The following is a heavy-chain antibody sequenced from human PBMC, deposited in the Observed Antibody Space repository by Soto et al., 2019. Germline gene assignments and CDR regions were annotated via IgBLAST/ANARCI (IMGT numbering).Heavy chain of an antibody. CDR1: GFSLSTSGVG. Sequence: QITLKESGPTLVKPTQTLTLTCTFSGFSLSTSGVGVGWIRQPPGKALEWLALIYWDDDKRYSPSLKSRLTITKDTSKNQVVLTMTNMDPVDTATYYCAHIYGGNSELYFDYWGQGTLVTVSS. CDR2: IYWDDDK. V-gene: IGHV2-5*02. D-gene: IGHD4-17*01. CDR3: AHIYGGNSELYFDY. J-gene: IGHJ4*02.